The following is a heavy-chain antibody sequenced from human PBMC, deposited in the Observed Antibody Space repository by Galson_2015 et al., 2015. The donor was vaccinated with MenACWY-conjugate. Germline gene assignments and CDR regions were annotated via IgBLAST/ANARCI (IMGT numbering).Heavy chain of an antibody. Sequence: SVKVSCKASGDSFNTYSFNWIRQAPGQGPEWLGGIIPVFHTTDYAQRFQGRLPITADESTCTVYMELSSLRSDDTAIYYCARPGGDYEQRTFFDYWGQGTLVTVSS. D-gene: IGHD4-17*01. CDR2: IIPVFHTT. CDR1: GDSFNTYS. CDR3: ARPGGDYEQRTFFDY. V-gene: IGHV1-69*13. J-gene: IGHJ4*02.